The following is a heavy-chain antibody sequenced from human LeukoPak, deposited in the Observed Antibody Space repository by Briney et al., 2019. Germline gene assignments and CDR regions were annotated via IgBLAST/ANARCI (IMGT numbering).Heavy chain of an antibody. CDR2: ISGYNGDT. CDR1: GYTFTGYY. CDR3: ARFQDSDKLRYYYQYGMDV. J-gene: IGHJ6*02. V-gene: IGHV1-18*04. D-gene: IGHD1-26*01. Sequence: ASVKVSCKASGYTFTGYYMHWVRQAPGQGLEWMGWISGYNGDTNYAQKLQGRVTMTTDTSTSTAYMELRSLRSDDTAVYYCARFQDSDKLRYYYQYGMDVWGQGTTVTVSS.